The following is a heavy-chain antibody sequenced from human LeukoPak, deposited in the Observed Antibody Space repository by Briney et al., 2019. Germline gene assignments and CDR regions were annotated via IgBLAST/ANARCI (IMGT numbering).Heavy chain of an antibody. J-gene: IGHJ4*02. V-gene: IGHV3-23*01. CDR3: AKEGPNPGDY. D-gene: IGHD7-27*01. CDR2: IIGIGCST. CDR1: GFTFSSYA. Sequence: GGTLRLSCAASGFTFSSYAMSWVRQAPGKGLEWVSAIIGIGCSTYYADSVKGRFTISRDNSKNTLYLQMNSLRAEDTAVYYCAKEGPNPGDYWGQGTLVTVSS.